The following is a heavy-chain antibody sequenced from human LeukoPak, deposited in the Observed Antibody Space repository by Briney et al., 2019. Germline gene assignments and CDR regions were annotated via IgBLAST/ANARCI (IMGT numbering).Heavy chain of an antibody. CDR3: AKGNCGSECYYHLDY. CDR2: ISGSGGRT. D-gene: IGHD2-21*01. J-gene: IGHJ4*02. CDR1: GFTFRSHT. V-gene: IGHV3-23*01. Sequence: PGGSLRLSGAASGFTFRSHTMAWVRQAPGKGLEWVSGISGSGGRTYYADSVKGRFTISRDNSKNTLYLQMNSLRAEDTAVYYCAKGNCGSECYYHLDYWGQGTLVTVSS.